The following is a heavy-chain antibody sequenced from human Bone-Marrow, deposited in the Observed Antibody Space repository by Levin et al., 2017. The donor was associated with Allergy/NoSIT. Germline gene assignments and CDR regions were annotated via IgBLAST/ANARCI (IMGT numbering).Heavy chain of an antibody. J-gene: IGHJ4*02. Sequence: GGSLRLSCEASGFPFNNYGMHWVRQAPGKGLEWVAFIWYDGSNTYYRDSVKGRFTVSRDNSKNTLYLQMNSLRVADTAVYFCTRDRSGDYFYHWGKGTLVTVSS. D-gene: IGHD1-26*01. CDR3: TRDRSGDYFYH. V-gene: IGHV3-33*01. CDR2: IWYDGSNT. CDR1: GFPFNNYG.